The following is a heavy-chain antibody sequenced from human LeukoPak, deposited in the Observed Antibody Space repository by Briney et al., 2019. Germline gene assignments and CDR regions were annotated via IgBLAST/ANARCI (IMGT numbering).Heavy chain of an antibody. CDR1: GYTFTNYG. CDR3: ARTSHPLYYYDSSGYYDY. J-gene: IGHJ4*02. Sequence: GASVKVSCKASGYTFTNYGISWVRQAPGQGLEWMGWISAYNGNTNYAQKLQGRVTMTRDMSTSTVYMELSSLRSEDTAVYYCARTSHPLYYYDSSGYYDYWGQGTLVTVSS. V-gene: IGHV1-18*01. D-gene: IGHD3-22*01. CDR2: ISAYNGNT.